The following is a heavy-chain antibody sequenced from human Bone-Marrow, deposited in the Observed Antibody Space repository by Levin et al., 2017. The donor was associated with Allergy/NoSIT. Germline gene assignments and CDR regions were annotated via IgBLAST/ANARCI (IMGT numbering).Heavy chain of an antibody. D-gene: IGHD2-2*01. V-gene: IGHV3-66*01. CDR2: MYSDTAGGST. J-gene: IGHJ6*02. Sequence: GGSLRLSCAISGFTVNTYQMSWVRQAPGKGLEWVSCMYSDTAGGSTYYGDAVKGRFTISRDKSEHTLYLKMNNLRDEDTAVYYCARDPTKMDVWGQGTTVIVSS. CDR1: GFTVNTYQ. CDR3: ARDPTKMDV.